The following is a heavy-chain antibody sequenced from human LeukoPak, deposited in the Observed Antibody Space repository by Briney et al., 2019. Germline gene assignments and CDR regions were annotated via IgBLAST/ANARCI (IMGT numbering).Heavy chain of an antibody. CDR2: ISSNGGST. CDR3: AKDIAAADFFDY. V-gene: IGHV3-64*04. J-gene: IGHJ4*02. Sequence: GGSLRLSCSASGFTFSSYAMHWVRQAPGKGLEYVSVISSNGGSTYYADSVKGRFTISRDNSKNTLYLQMNSLRAEDTAVYYCAKDIAAADFFDYWGQGTLVTVSS. D-gene: IGHD6-13*01. CDR1: GFTFSSYA.